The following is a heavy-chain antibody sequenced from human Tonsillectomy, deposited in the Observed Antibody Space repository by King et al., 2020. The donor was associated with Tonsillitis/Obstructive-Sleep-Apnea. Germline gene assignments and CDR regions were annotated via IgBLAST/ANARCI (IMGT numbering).Heavy chain of an antibody. CDR1: GFTFSSYW. CDR2: IKNDGSST. V-gene: IGHV3-74*01. D-gene: IGHD2-15*01. J-gene: IGHJ6*02. Sequence: VQLVESGGGLVQPGGSLRLSCAASGFTFSSYWMHWVRQAPGKGLVWVSRIKNDGSSTSYADSVKGRITISRDNAKNTLSLQMNSLRAEDTAVYYCARGDRVAQGNYAMDVWGQGTTVTVSS. CDR3: ARGDRVAQGNYAMDV.